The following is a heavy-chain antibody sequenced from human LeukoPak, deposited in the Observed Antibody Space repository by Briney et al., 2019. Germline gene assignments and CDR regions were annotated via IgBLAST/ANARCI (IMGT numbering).Heavy chain of an antibody. CDR1: GGAFSGYY. CDR3: ARDRLGIGDY. CDR2: INHSGST. V-gene: IGHV4-34*01. J-gene: IGHJ4*02. Sequence: SETLSLTCAVYGGAFSGYYWSWIRQPPGKGLEWIGEINHSGSTNYNPSLKSRVTISVDTSKNQFSLKLSSVTAADTAVYYCARDRLGIGDYWGQGTLVTVSS. D-gene: IGHD6-13*01.